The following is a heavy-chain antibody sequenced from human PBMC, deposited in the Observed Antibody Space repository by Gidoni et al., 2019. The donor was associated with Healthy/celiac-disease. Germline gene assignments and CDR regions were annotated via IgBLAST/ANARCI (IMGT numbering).Heavy chain of an antibody. Sequence: VQLVESVGGLVQPGGSLRLSCAVSGATIRSYQMHWVRQAPGKGLEWGSYISSSGSTIYYADSVKGRFTISRDNAKNSLYLQMNSLRAEDTAVYYCARDEAIRAYPSTVVTYYFDYWGQGTLVTVSS. V-gene: IGHV3-48*03. CDR2: ISSSGSTI. CDR1: GATIRSYQ. CDR3: ARDEAIRAYPSTVVTYYFDY. J-gene: IGHJ4*02. D-gene: IGHD4-17*01.